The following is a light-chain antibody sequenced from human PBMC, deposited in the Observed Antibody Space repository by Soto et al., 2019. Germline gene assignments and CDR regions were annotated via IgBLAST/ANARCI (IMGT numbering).Light chain of an antibody. CDR3: QQYGSSPT. CDR1: QSVDSAF. CDR2: GAS. J-gene: IGKJ1*01. Sequence: EIVLAQSPGVLSLSPGDRATLSCRASQSVDSAFFAWYQQKPGQAPRLLIYGASSRATGIPDRFSGSGSGTDFTLTISRLEPEDFAVYYCQQYGSSPTFGQGTKVDI. V-gene: IGKV3-20*01.